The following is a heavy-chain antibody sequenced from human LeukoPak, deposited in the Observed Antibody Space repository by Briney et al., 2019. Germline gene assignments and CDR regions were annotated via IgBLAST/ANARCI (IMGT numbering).Heavy chain of an antibody. V-gene: IGHV1-69*05. CDR1: GGTFSSHA. CDR2: IIPIFGTA. J-gene: IGHJ6*03. D-gene: IGHD2-15*01. Sequence: SVKVSCKASGGTFSSHAISWVRQAPGQGLEWIGGIIPIFGTANYAQKFQGRVTITTDESTSTAYMELSSLRSEDTAVYYCARSGGSFYYYMDVWGKGTTVTVSS. CDR3: ARSGGSFYYYMDV.